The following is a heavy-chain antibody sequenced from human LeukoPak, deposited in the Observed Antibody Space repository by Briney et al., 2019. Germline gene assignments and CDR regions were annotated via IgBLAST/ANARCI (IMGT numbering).Heavy chain of an antibody. V-gene: IGHV3-11*01. J-gene: IGHJ4*02. Sequence: GGSLRLSCVASGFTSGIYAMSWIRQAPGKGLEWVSYISSSGSTIYYADSVKGRFTISRDNAKNSLYLQMNSLRAEDTAVYYCARGGYYYDSSGTEEFDYWGQGTLVTVSS. CDR2: ISSSGSTI. CDR1: GFTSGIYA. CDR3: ARGGYYYDSSGTEEFDY. D-gene: IGHD3-22*01.